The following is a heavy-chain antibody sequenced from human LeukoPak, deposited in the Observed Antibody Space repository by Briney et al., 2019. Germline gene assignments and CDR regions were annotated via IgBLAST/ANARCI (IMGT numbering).Heavy chain of an antibody. CDR3: ARDRGTLVRGSWRGYDGYYYYMDV. CDR1: GVSISSSSYY. V-gene: IGHV4-39*07. D-gene: IGHD3-10*01. J-gene: IGHJ6*03. Sequence: PSETLSLTCNVSGVSISSSSYYWGWIRQPPGKGLEWIGSIYSSGSTYYNSSLKSRVTISVDTSKNQFSLKLSSVTAADTAVYYCARDRGTLVRGSWRGYDGYYYYMDVWGKGTTVTISS. CDR2: IYSSGST.